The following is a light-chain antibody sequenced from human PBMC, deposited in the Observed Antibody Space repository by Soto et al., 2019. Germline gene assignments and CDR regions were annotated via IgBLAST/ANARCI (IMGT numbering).Light chain of an antibody. CDR3: QQYNSWPPLT. V-gene: IGKV3-20*01. Sequence: EIVLTQSPGTLSLSPGERARLSCRASQSVSNNYLAWYQQKPGQAPRLLIYGASNRATGIPDRFSGSGSGTEFTLTISSLQSEDFAVYYCQQYNSWPPLTFGGGTKVDIK. CDR1: QSVSNNY. CDR2: GAS. J-gene: IGKJ4*01.